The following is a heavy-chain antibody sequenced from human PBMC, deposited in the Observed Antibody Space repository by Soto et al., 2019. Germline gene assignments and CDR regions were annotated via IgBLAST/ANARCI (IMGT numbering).Heavy chain of an antibody. CDR1: GGSISSYY. J-gene: IGHJ5*02. CDR2: IYYSGST. V-gene: IGHV4-59*01. CDR3: ARIVATIRGTGWFDP. D-gene: IGHD5-12*01. Sequence: SVTLSLTCTVSGGSISSYYWSWIRQPPGKGLEWIGYIYYSGSTNYSPSLKSRVTISVDTSKNQFSLKLSSVTAADTAVYYCARIVATIRGTGWFDPWGQGTLVTVSS.